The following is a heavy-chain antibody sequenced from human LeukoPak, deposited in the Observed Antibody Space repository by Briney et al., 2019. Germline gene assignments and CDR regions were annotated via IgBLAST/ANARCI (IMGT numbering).Heavy chain of an antibody. V-gene: IGHV1-18*01. J-gene: IGHJ4*02. D-gene: IGHD2-15*01. CDR2: ISAYNGNT. Sequence: ASVKVSCKASGYTFTSYGISWVRQAPGQGLEGMGWISAYNGNTNYAQKLQGRGTMTTDTSTSTAYMELRSLRSDDTAVYYCARRGRQTDCSGGSCYAGGDYWGQGTLVTVSS. CDR3: ARRGRQTDCSGGSCYAGGDY. CDR1: GYTFTSYG.